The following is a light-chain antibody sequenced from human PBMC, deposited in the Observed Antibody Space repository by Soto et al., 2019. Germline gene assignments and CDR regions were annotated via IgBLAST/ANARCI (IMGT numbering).Light chain of an antibody. CDR2: EVT. Sequence: QSALTQPPSASGSPGQSVTISCTGTSSDVGAYNYVSWYQQYPGKAPKLMIYEVTKRPSGVPDRFSGSKSGNTVSLTVSGLQAEDEADYYCTSYVGNDIWVFGGGIMVTVL. CDR3: TSYVGNDIWV. J-gene: IGLJ3*02. V-gene: IGLV2-8*01. CDR1: SSDVGAYNY.